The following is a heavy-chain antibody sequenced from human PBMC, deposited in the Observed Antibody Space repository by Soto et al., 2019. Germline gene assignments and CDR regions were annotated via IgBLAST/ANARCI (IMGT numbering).Heavy chain of an antibody. V-gene: IGHV3-74*01. CDR2: TKSDGSGT. D-gene: IGHD3-10*01. CDR3: ARGGFDYGPGRMDV. CDR1: GFTFSNYW. J-gene: IGHJ6*04. Sequence: EVPLVESGGGLLQPGGSLTLSCTASGFTFSNYWMHWVRQAPGKGLVWVTRTKSDGSGTSYTDSVKGRFTISRDNAYNTLYLQMRNLRAEDTAVYYCARGGFDYGPGRMDVWGKGTTVSVSS.